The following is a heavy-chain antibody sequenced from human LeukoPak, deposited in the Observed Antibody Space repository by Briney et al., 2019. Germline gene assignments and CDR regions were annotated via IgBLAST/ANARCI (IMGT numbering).Heavy chain of an antibody. CDR1: GYIFTSYW. D-gene: IGHD3-22*01. V-gene: IGHV5-51*01. CDR3: ARERSSGYYTEDAFDI. CDR2: IYPGDSDT. Sequence: GESLKISCKASGYIFTSYWIGWVRQMPEKGLERMGIIYPGDSDTRYSPSFQGQVTISADKSISTAYLQWSSLKASDTAMYYCARERSSGYYTEDAFDIWGQGTMVTLSS. J-gene: IGHJ3*02.